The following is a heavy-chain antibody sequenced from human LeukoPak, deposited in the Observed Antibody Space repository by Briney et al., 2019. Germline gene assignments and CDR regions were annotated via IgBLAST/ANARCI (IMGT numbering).Heavy chain of an antibody. CDR2: ISKDGSNK. CDR1: GFTFSRYA. Sequence: GGSLRLSCAASGFTFSRYAVHWVRQAPGRGLEWVAVISKDGSNKCYADSVKGRFTISRDNSKNTLYLQMDSLRAEDTAVYYCARDFAWLADYWGQGTLVTVSS. D-gene: IGHD6-19*01. J-gene: IGHJ4*02. V-gene: IGHV3-30-3*01. CDR3: ARDFAWLADY.